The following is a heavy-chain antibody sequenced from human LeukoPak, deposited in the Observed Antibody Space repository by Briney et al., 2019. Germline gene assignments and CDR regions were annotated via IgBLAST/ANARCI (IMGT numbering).Heavy chain of an antibody. CDR2: IYTSGST. CDR3: ARERDDTVTTEYYFDY. Sequence: SETLSLTCTVSGGSISSYYWSWIRQPAGKGLEWIGRIYTSGSTNYNPSLKSRVTMSVDTSKNQFSLKLSSVTAADTAVYYCARERDDTVTTEYYFDYWGQGTLVTVSS. V-gene: IGHV4-4*07. D-gene: IGHD4-11*01. CDR1: GGSISSYY. J-gene: IGHJ4*02.